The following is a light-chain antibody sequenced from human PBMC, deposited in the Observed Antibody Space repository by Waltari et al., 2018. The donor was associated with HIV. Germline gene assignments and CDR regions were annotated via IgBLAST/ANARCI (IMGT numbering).Light chain of an antibody. V-gene: IGLV1-44*01. Sequence: QSILTQSPSTSGTPGPRITISCSGGDSNIGANSVNWFQHLPGAAPKLFIYSDSQRPSGIPDRFSASKSGTSASLVISGLQSEDEADYYCSVWDDSLNGYVFGPGTKIFVL. CDR1: DSNIGANS. CDR3: SVWDDSLNGYV. J-gene: IGLJ1*01. CDR2: SDS.